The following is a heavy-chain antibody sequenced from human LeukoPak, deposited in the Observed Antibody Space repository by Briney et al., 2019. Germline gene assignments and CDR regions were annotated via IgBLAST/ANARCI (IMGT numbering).Heavy chain of an antibody. CDR3: ASSTYTYDYALDV. CDR2: ISGSDDST. V-gene: IGHV3-23*01. CDR1: GFTLSSFA. D-gene: IGHD3-16*01. Sequence: GGSLRLSCAASGFTLSSFALSWVRQAPGKGLEWVSSISGSDDSTYYMESVKGRFTISRANSDNTLYLQIHSLRVENTAVYYSASSTYTYDYALDVWGQGTTVTVSS. J-gene: IGHJ6*02.